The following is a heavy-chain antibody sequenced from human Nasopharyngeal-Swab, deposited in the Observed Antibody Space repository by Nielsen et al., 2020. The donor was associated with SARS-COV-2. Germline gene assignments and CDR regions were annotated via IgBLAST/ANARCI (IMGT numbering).Heavy chain of an antibody. J-gene: IGHJ6*02. V-gene: IGHV3-48*03. CDR2: ISSSGSTI. D-gene: IGHD3-9*01. CDR1: GFTFSSYE. Sequence: GESLKISCAASGFTFSSYEMNWVRQAPGKGLEWVSYISSSGSTIYYAASVKGRFTISRDNAQNSLYLQMNSLRAEDTAVYYCARDNYDILTGYYYYYYGMDVWGQGTTVTVSS. CDR3: ARDNYDILTGYYYYYYGMDV.